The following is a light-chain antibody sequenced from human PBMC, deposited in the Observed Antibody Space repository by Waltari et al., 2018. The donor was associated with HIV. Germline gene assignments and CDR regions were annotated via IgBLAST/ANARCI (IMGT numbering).Light chain of an antibody. Sequence: DIQLTQSPSFLSASVRDRVTITCRASQDISSHLAWYQQKPGKAPKLLIYSASTLESGVPSRFSGTRFGTESTLTISSLQPEDFATYYCQQLDPYPITFGQGTRLEIK. J-gene: IGKJ5*01. CDR1: QDISSH. CDR3: QQLDPYPIT. V-gene: IGKV1-9*01. CDR2: SAS.